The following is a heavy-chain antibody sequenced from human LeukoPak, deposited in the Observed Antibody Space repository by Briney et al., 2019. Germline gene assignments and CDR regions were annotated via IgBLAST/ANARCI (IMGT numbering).Heavy chain of an antibody. V-gene: IGHV1-69*04. CDR1: GGTFSSYT. CDR2: IIPILGIA. D-gene: IGHD3-22*01. CDR3: ARDVYYDSSGYPDYYYYYGMDV. Sequence: SVKVSCKASGGTFSSYTISWVRQAPGQGLEWMGRIIPILGIANYAQKFQGRVTITADKSTSTAYMELSSLRSEDTAVCYCARDVYYDSSGYPDYYYYYGMDVWGQGTTVTVSS. J-gene: IGHJ6*02.